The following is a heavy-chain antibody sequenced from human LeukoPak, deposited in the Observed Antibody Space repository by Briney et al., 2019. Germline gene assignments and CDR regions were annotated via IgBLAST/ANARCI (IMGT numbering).Heavy chain of an antibody. CDR1: GGSFSGYY. V-gene: IGHV4-59*01. CDR3: ARGGYYGSGRSNKFYYYYYMDV. Sequence: HSETLSLTCAVYGGSFSGYYWSWIRQPPGKGLEWIGYIYYSGSTNYNPSLKSRVTISVDTSKNQFSLKLSSVTAADTAVYYCARGGYYGSGRSNKFYYYYYMDVWGKGTTVTISS. D-gene: IGHD3-10*01. CDR2: IYYSGST. J-gene: IGHJ6*03.